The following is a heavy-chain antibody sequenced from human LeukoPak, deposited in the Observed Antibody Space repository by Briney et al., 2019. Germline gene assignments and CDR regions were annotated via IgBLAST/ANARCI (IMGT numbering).Heavy chain of an antibody. CDR1: GFTFSSYS. Sequence: PGGSLRLSCAASGFTFSSYSMIWVRQAPGKGLEWVSYISSGSSTRCYGDSVKGRFTISRDNSKNTLYLQMNSLGADDTAVYYCARDYSATGSFDYWGQGTLVTVSS. CDR3: ARDYSATGSFDY. D-gene: IGHD3-10*01. V-gene: IGHV3-48*01. J-gene: IGHJ4*02. CDR2: ISSGSSTR.